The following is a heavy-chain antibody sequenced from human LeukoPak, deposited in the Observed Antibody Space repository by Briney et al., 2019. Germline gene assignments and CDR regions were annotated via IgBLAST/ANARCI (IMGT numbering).Heavy chain of an antibody. CDR2: IYSGGST. V-gene: IGHV3-53*01. CDR1: GFTFSSYG. D-gene: IGHD2-15*01. CDR3: ARRAGSYSHSYDY. Sequence: GGSLRLSCAASGFTFSSYGMHWVRQAPGRGLEWVSFIYSGGSTYYADSVRGRFIISRDTSKNTLYLQMNSLRAEDTAIYYCARRAGSYSHSYDYWGQGTLVTVSS. J-gene: IGHJ4*02.